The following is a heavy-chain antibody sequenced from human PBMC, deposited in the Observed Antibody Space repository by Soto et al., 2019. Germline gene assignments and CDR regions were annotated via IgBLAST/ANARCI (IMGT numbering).Heavy chain of an antibody. CDR3: PRDYPRWYYGMDV. J-gene: IGHJ6*02. CDR2: IKQDGSEK. CDR1: GFTLSSYW. V-gene: IGHV3-7*03. Sequence: XGSLLLTCAASGFTLSSYWMSWVRQAPGKGLEWVANIKQDGSEKYYVDSVKGRFTISRDNAKNSLYLQMNSLRAEDTAVYYCPRDYPRWYYGMDVWGQGTTVTVSS. D-gene: IGHD2-15*01.